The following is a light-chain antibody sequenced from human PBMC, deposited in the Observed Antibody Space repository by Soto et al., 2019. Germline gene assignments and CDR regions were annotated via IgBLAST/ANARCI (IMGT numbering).Light chain of an antibody. CDR1: QIVSSSY. Sequence: EIVLTQSPGTLSLSPGERATLSCRASQIVSSSYLAWYQQKPGQAPRLLIYGASSRATGIPARFSGSGSGTDFTLNITRLEPEDFAVYYSQQYGSSPPTFGQGTKVEIK. V-gene: IGKV3-20*01. J-gene: IGKJ1*01. CDR3: QQYGSSPPT. CDR2: GAS.